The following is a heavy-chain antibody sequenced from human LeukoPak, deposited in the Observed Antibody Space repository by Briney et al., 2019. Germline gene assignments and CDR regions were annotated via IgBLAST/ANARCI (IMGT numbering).Heavy chain of an antibody. CDR2: ISANGVTT. D-gene: IGHD4-23*01. CDR3: AKRQGSTVEGNWYVDY. J-gene: IGHJ2*01. V-gene: IGHV3-23*01. CDR1: GFLLTAYA. Sequence: GGSLRLSCGASGFLLTAYAMSWVRQAPGKGLEWVSTISANGVTTYYADSVKGRFTISRDNSKKTIYLQMSSLRVEDTAVYYCAKRQGSTVEGNWYVDYWGRGPLVTVSS.